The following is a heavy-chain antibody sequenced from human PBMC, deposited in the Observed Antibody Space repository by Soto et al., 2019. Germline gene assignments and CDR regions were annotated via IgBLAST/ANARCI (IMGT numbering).Heavy chain of an antibody. V-gene: IGHV3-23*01. D-gene: IGHD3-10*01. CDR2: ISGSGGST. J-gene: IGHJ5*02. CDR3: AKNVKWFGELFSWFDP. Sequence: GGSLRLSCAASGFTFSNYAMSWVRQAPGKGLEWVSAISGSGGSTYYADSVKGRFTISRDNSKNTLYLQMNSLRAEDTAVYYCAKNVKWFGELFSWFDPWGQGTLFTISS. CDR1: GFTFSNYA.